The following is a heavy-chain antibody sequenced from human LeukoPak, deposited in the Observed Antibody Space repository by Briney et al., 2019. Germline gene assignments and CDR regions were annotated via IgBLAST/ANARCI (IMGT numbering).Heavy chain of an antibody. V-gene: IGHV3-30*19. J-gene: IGHJ4*02. CDR3: ARGRTVATTSFDY. CDR2: ISYDGSNK. Sequence: GGSLRLSCGASGFTFSNYGMLWVRQAPGKGLEWVTLISYDGSNKYYADSVKGRFTISRDNSKNTLYLQMNSLRPEDTAVYYCARGRTVATTSFDYWGQGTLVTVSS. D-gene: IGHD5-12*01. CDR1: GFTFSNYG.